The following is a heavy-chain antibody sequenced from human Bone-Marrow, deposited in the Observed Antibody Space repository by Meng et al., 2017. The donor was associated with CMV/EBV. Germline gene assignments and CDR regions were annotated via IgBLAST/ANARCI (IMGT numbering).Heavy chain of an antibody. J-gene: IGHJ6*02. CDR3: ASRFCSSTSCQPYYYKYGIDV. V-gene: IGHV1-69*10. D-gene: IGHD2-2*01. CDR2: IIPILGIA. CDR1: GDTFSSYA. Sequence: SVKVSCKASGDTFSSYAISWVRQAPGQGLEWMGGIIPILGIANYAQKFQGRVTITADKSTSTAYMELSSLRSEDTTVYYCASRFCSSTSCQPYYYKYGIDVWGQGTTVTVSS.